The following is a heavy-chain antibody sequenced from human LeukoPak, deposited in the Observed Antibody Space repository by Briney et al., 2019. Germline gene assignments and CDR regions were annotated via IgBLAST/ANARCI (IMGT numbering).Heavy chain of an antibody. CDR1: GGSISSSSYY. J-gene: IGHJ4*02. CDR2: IYYSGTT. CDR3: VGLTVGSMTVDY. V-gene: IGHV4-39*01. D-gene: IGHD1-26*01. Sequence: SETLSLTCTVPGGSISSSSYYWAWIRQPPGKGLEWVGTIYYSGTTYYNPSLKSRVTISVDTSKNQFSLRVTSVTAADTAVYFCVGLTVGSMTVDYWGQGALVSVSS.